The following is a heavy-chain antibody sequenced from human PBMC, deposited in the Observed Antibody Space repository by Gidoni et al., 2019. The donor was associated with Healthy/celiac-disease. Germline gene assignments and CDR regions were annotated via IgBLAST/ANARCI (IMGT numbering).Heavy chain of an antibody. V-gene: IGHV2-26*01. D-gene: IGHD3-16*02. CDR3: ARIRYYDYVWGSYRVSTFDY. Sequence: VTLKESGPVLVKPTAPRTLTYPVTGLSLHTARIGVRWIRQPPGNALEWLAHIFSNDEQSYSTSLKSRLTISKDTSKSQVVLTMTNMDPVDTATYSCARIRYYDYVWGSYRVSTFDYWGQGTLVTVSS. CDR2: IFSNDEQ. J-gene: IGHJ4*02. CDR1: GLSLHTARIG.